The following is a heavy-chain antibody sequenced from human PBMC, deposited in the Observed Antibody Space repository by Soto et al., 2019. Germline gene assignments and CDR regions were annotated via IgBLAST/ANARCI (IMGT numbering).Heavy chain of an antibody. V-gene: IGHV6-1*01. CDR2: TYYRSKWYN. J-gene: IGHJ4*02. CDR3: ARDKRSSGWYEKYYFDY. D-gene: IGHD6-19*01. Sequence: SPTLSLTCAISGDSVSSNSAAWNWIRHPPSRGLEWLGRTYYRSKWYNDYAVSVKSRITINPDTSKNQFSLQLNSVTPEDTAVYYCARDKRSSGWYEKYYFDYWGQGTLVTVSS. CDR1: GDSVSSNSAA.